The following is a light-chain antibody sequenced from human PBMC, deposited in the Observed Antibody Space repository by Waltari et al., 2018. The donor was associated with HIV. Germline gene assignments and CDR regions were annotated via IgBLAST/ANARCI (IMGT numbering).Light chain of an antibody. Sequence: QSALTQPRSVSASPGQSVTIACTGTSSDVGAYTYVAWYQQHPGKPPKFLIFDVSKRPSGVPDRFSGSKSGNTASLTISGLQAEDEAEYYCCSYGGSDTLYVFGTGTKVTVL. CDR1: SSDVGAYTY. CDR3: CSYGGSDTLYV. J-gene: IGLJ1*01. CDR2: DVS. V-gene: IGLV2-11*01.